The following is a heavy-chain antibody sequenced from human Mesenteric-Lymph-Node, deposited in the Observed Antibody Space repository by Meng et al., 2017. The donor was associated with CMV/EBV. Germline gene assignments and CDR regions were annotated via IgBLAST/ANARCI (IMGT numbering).Heavy chain of an antibody. CDR1: GLILDDYG. CDR2: ISTSGGST. J-gene: IGHJ4*02. CDR3: AKGYTPRYYFDY. Sequence: GQSLKISCAASGLILDDYGMRWVRQAPGKGLEWVSGISTSGGSTYYADSVRGRFTISRDNSKNTLYLQMNSLRAEDTAIYSCAKGYTPRYYFDYWGQGTLVTVSS. D-gene: IGHD1-1*01. V-gene: IGHV3-23*01.